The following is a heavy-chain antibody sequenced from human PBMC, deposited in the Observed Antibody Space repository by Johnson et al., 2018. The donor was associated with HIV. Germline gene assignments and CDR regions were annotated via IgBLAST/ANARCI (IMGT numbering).Heavy chain of an antibody. Sequence: VQLVESGGGLVQPGGSLRLACATSGFTVRTNYMNWVRQAPGKGLEWVSVIYSGGSTKYADSVKGRFIISRDNSKNRVFLQMNSLRAEDTALDYCVREQWLVREDFPGGFDIWGQGTMVTVS. CDR1: GFTVRTNY. J-gene: IGHJ3*02. CDR2: IYSGGST. D-gene: IGHD6-19*01. CDR3: VREQWLVREDFPGGFDI. V-gene: IGHV3-53*01.